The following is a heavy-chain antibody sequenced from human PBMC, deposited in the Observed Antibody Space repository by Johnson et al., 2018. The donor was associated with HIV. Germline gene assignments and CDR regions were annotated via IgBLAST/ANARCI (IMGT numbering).Heavy chain of an antibody. V-gene: IGHV3-7*04. CDR2: IKADGSET. Sequence: VQLVESGGGLVQPGGCLRLSCAASGFTFNSHWMSWVRQAPGKGLEWVANIKADGSETYYVDSVKGRFTISRDNAKNSVFLQVNSLTAEDTAIYFCARGYNGAFDIWGQGTLVTVSS. D-gene: IGHD5-24*01. J-gene: IGHJ3*02. CDR3: ARGYNGAFDI. CDR1: GFTFNSHW.